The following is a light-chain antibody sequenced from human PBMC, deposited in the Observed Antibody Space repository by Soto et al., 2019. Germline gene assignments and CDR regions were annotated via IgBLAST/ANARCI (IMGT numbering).Light chain of an antibody. J-gene: IGKJ2*01. Sequence: EIVMTQSPATLSVSPGERATLSCRASQSVSSNLAWYQQRPGQAPRLLIYGASTRATGIPARLSGSGSGTEFTLTISSLQSEDFAVYYCQQHTNWPFTFGQGTKLEIK. CDR1: QSVSSN. CDR3: QQHTNWPFT. CDR2: GAS. V-gene: IGKV3-15*01.